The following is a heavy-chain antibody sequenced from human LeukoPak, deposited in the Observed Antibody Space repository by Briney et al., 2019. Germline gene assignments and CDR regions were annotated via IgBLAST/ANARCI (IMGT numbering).Heavy chain of an antibody. CDR3: ARGSRYYGSGRDKDAFDI. D-gene: IGHD3-10*01. CDR1: GGSISSSSYY. CDR2: IYYSGST. V-gene: IGHV4-39*07. Sequence: PSETLSLTCTVSGGSISSSSYYWGWIRQPPGKGLEWIGSIYYSGSTYYNPSLKSRVTISVDTSKNQFSLKLSSVTAADTAVYYCARGSRYYGSGRDKDAFDIWGQGTMVTVSS. J-gene: IGHJ3*02.